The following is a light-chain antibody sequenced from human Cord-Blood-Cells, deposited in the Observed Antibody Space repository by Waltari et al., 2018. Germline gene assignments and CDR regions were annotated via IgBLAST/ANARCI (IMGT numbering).Light chain of an antibody. CDR3: CSYAGSYTYV. Sequence: QSALTQPRSVSGSPGQSVTISCTGTSSDVGGYNYVSWYQQHPGKAPTLMIYDVSTRPSGVPDRFSGSKSGNTASLTISGLQAEDEADYYCCSYAGSYTYVFGTGTKVTVL. CDR1: SSDVGGYNY. CDR2: DVS. J-gene: IGLJ1*01. V-gene: IGLV2-11*01.